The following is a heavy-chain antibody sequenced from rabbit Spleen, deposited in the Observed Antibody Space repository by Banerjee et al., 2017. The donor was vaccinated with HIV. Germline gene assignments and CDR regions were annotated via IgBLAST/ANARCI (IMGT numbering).Heavy chain of an antibody. J-gene: IGHJ4*01. D-gene: IGHD6-1*01. CDR3: ARGPPYAGYAGYGYVYLNL. Sequence: QEQLVESGGGLVQPGGSLKLSCKASGFDFSNYGVSWVRQAPGKGLEWIGYIEPIFGNTYYANWVNGRFTISSHNAQNTLFLQLNSLTAADTATYFCARGPPYAGYAGYGYVYLNLWGQGTLVPVS. CDR1: GFDFSNYG. CDR2: IEPIFGNT. V-gene: IGHV1S47*01.